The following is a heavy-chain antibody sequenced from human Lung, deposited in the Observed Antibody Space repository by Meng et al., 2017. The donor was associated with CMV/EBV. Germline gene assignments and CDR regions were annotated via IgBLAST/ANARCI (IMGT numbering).Heavy chain of an antibody. CDR1: GFNFRTYS. Sequence: ESXKISXAASGFNFRTYSMNWVRQAPGKGLEWVSSISSSSTYIYYADSVKGRFTISRDNAKNSLYLQMNSLRAEDTAVYYCARETGSSGWYGPGYWGRGXLVTVSS. CDR3: ARETGSSGWYGPGY. V-gene: IGHV3-21*01. D-gene: IGHD6-19*01. CDR2: ISSSSTYI. J-gene: IGHJ4*02.